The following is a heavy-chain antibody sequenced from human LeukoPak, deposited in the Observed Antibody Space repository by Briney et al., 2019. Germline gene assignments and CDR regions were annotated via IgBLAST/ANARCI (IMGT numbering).Heavy chain of an antibody. CDR1: GGSISSYY. J-gene: IGHJ3*02. Sequence: SETLSLTCTVSGGSISSYYWSWIRQPAGKGLEWIGRIYTSGSTNYNPSLKSRVTMSVDTSKSQFSLKLSSVTAADTAVYYCARDDIAVAHDAFDIWGQGTMVTVSS. V-gene: IGHV4-4*07. CDR2: IYTSGST. CDR3: ARDDIAVAHDAFDI. D-gene: IGHD6-19*01.